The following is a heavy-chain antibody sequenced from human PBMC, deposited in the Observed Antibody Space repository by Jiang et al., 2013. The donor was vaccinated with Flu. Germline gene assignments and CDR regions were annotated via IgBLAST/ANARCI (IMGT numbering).Heavy chain of an antibody. CDR2: IYNTGRT. V-gene: IGHV4-30-4*01. CDR1: GGSISSGDFY. CDR3: ARDSGYDGRGFDY. J-gene: IGHJ4*02. D-gene: IGHD5-12*01. Sequence: GLVKPPQTLSLTCTVSGGSISSGDFYWSWFRQPPGKSLEWIGYIYNTGRTYYNPSLKSRVTISVDTSKNQFSLKLSSVTAADTAVYYCARDSGYDGRGFDYWGQGTLVTVSS.